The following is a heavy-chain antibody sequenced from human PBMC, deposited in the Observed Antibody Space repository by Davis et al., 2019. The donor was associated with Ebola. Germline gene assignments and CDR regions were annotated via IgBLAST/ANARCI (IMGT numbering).Heavy chain of an antibody. V-gene: IGHV3-11*04. CDR3: ARELAGMLWDYYYYMDV. CDR1: GFTFTSYY. D-gene: IGHD2-2*01. CDR2: IGSRGSPI. J-gene: IGHJ6*03. Sequence: GESLKISCAASGFTFTSYYMNWIRQPPGKGLEWLSYIGSRGSPIYYADSVKGRFTISRDNAKNSLYLQMNSLRAEDTAVYYCARELAGMLWDYYYYMDVWGKGTTVTVSS.